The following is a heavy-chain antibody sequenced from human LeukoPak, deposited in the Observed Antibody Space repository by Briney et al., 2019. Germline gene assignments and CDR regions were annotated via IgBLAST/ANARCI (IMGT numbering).Heavy chain of an antibody. CDR3: ARGQRTSWYTNFDN. CDR2: ISYDGSNK. D-gene: IGHD6-13*01. J-gene: IGHJ4*02. V-gene: IGHV3-30-3*01. CDR1: GFTFSSYA. Sequence: GGSLRLSCAASGFTFSSYAMHWVRQAPGKGLGWVAVISYDGSNKYYADSVKGRFTISRDNSKNTLYLQMNSLRAEDTAVYYCARGQRTSWYTNFDNWGQGTLVTVSS.